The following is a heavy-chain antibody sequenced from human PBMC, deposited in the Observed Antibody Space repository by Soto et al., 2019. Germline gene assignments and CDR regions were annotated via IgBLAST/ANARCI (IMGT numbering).Heavy chain of an antibody. Sequence: PSETLSLTCIVSGGSISEKYWNLVRQPPGKGLEWIGLIFANGHTDYNPSLKSRVTMSVDASKNQFSLRLTSMTAADTAVYYCVASLAASGLNWLDPWGRGTLVTVSS. J-gene: IGHJ5*02. V-gene: IGHV4-4*07. CDR1: GGSISEKY. CDR3: VASLAASGLNWLDP. D-gene: IGHD6-13*01. CDR2: IFANGHT.